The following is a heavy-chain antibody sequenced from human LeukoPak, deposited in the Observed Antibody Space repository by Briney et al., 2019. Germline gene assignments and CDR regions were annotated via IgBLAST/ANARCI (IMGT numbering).Heavy chain of an antibody. D-gene: IGHD5-24*01. CDR2: IYHSGST. V-gene: IGHV4-4*02. CDR1: GGSISSSNW. Sequence: PSETLSLTCAVSGGSISSSNWWSWVRQPPGKGLEWIGEIYHSGSTNYNPSPKSRVTISVDKSKNQFSLKLSSVTAADTAVYYCARVRDAYNHPVVYFDYWGQGTLVTVSS. J-gene: IGHJ4*02. CDR3: ARVRDAYNHPVVYFDY.